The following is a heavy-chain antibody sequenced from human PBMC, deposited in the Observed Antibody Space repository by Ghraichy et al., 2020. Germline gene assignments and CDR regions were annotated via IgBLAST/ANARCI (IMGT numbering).Heavy chain of an antibody. CDR3: ANQQGLLWFGELHDAFDI. Sequence: GGSLRLSCAASGFTFSSYAMSWVRQAPGKGLEWVSAISGSGGSTYYADSVKGRFTISRDNSKNTLYLQMNSLRAEDTAVYYCANQQGLLWFGELHDAFDIWGQGTMVTVSS. J-gene: IGHJ3*02. CDR1: GFTFSSYA. D-gene: IGHD3-10*01. V-gene: IGHV3-23*01. CDR2: ISGSGGST.